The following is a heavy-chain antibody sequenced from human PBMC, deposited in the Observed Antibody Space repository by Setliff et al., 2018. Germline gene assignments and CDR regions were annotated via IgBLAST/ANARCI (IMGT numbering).Heavy chain of an antibody. Sequence: ASVKVSCKASGYTFTSYGISWVRQAPGQGLEWMGWISAYNGNTDYAQKLQGRVTMTTDTSTSTAYMELRSLRSDDTAVYYCARCRDYYDSSGYYPGAFDIWGQGTMVTVSS. CDR1: GYTFTSYG. D-gene: IGHD3-22*01. CDR2: ISAYNGNT. V-gene: IGHV1-18*01. CDR3: ARCRDYYDSSGYYPGAFDI. J-gene: IGHJ3*02.